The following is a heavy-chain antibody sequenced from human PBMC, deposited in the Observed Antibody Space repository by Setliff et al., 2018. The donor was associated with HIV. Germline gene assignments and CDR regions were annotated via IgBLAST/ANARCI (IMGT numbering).Heavy chain of an antibody. Sequence: PSETLSLTCAVYGGSFSGYYWSWIRQPPEKGLEWIGEISHSGIANYNPSLKSRVTMSVDTSKSQFSLKLGSVTAAYTAIYYCARVFLAARTAWFDPWGQGTLVTVSS. CDR1: GGSFSGYY. CDR3: ARVFLAARTAWFDP. J-gene: IGHJ5*02. V-gene: IGHV4-34*01. CDR2: ISHSGIA. D-gene: IGHD6-6*01.